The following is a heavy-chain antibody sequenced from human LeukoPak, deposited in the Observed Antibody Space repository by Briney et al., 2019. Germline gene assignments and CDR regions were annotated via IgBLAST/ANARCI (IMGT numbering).Heavy chain of an antibody. J-gene: IGHJ5*02. CDR3: ARASVYVLRFLEWWDNWFDP. CDR2: INHSGST. V-gene: IGHV4-34*01. CDR1: GGSFSGYY. D-gene: IGHD3-3*01. Sequence: SETLSLTCAVYGGSFSGYYWSWIRQPPRKGLEWIGEINHSGSTNYNPSLKSRVTISVDTSKNQFSLKLSSVTAADTAVYYCARASVYVLRFLEWWDNWFDPWGQGTLVTVSS.